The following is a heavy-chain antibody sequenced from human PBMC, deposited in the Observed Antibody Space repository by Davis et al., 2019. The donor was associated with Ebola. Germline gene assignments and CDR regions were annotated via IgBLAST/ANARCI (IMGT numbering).Heavy chain of an antibody. CDR2: IYYSGGT. Sequence: SETLSLTCTVSGGSVSSGSYYWSCIRQPPGKGLVWIGYIYYSGGTNYNPSLKSRVTISVDTSKNPFSLKLSSVTAADTAVYYCAREWGYYGMDVWGQGTTVTVSS. V-gene: IGHV4-61*01. CDR1: GGSVSSGSYY. CDR3: AREWGYYGMDV. J-gene: IGHJ6*02. D-gene: IGHD1-26*01.